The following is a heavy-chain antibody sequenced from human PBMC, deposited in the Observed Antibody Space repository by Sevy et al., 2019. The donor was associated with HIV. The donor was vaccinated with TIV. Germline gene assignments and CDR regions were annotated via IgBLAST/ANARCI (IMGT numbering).Heavy chain of an antibody. CDR1: GFTFTGST. Sequence: GGSLRISCVASGFTFTGSTIHWVRQASGKGLEWVGRIRSRANIYATTYGASVKGRFTISRDDSKNTAYLQMNSLRTEDTAVYYSTRPDTSNCVGDCNDFLDYWGQGTLVTVSS. D-gene: IGHD2-21*01. J-gene: IGHJ4*02. CDR2: IRSRANIYAT. CDR3: TRPDTSNCVGDCNDFLDY. V-gene: IGHV3-73*01.